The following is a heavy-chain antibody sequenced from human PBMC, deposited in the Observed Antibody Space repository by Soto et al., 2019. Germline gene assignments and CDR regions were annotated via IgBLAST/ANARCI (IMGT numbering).Heavy chain of an antibody. V-gene: IGHV3-30-3*01. CDR2: ISYDGSNK. CDR3: ARDFGPYSSGWYGGYFDY. Sequence: QVQLVGSGGGVVQPGRSLRLSCAASGFTFSSYAMHWVRQAPGKGLEWVAVISYDGSNKYYADSVKGRFTISRDNSKNTLYLQMNSLRAEDTAVYYCARDFGPYSSGWYGGYFDYWGQGTLVTVSS. D-gene: IGHD6-19*01. J-gene: IGHJ4*02. CDR1: GFTFSSYA.